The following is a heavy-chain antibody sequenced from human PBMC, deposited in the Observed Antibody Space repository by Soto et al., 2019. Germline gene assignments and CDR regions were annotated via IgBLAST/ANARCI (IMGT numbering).Heavy chain of an antibody. Sequence: GGSLRLSCAASGFTFSDYYMSWIRQAPGKGLEWVSYISSSGSTIYYADSVKGRFTISRDNAKNSLYLQMNSLRAEDTAVYYCARDIDRSSTRPFDPWGQGTLVTVSS. CDR3: ARDIDRSSTRPFDP. CDR2: ISSSGSTI. CDR1: GFTFSDYY. D-gene: IGHD2-2*01. J-gene: IGHJ5*02. V-gene: IGHV3-11*01.